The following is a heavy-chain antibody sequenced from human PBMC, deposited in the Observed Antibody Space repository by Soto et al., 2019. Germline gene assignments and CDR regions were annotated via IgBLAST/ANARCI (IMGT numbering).Heavy chain of an antibody. V-gene: IGHV4-31*03. J-gene: IGHJ4*02. CDR1: GGSISSGGYY. CDR3: ARVAGWSYYFDY. CDR2: IYYSGST. D-gene: IGHD2-15*01. Sequence: SETLSLTCTVSGGSISSGGYYWSWIRQHPGKGLEWIGYIYYSGSTYYNPSLKSRVTISVDTSKNQFSLKLSSVTAADTAVYYCARVAGWSYYFDYWGQGTLVTVSS.